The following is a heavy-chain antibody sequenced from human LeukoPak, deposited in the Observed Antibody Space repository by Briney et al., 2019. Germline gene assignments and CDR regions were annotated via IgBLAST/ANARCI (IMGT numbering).Heavy chain of an antibody. V-gene: IGHV3-64*01. CDR3: ARDLVDYGDYYYYYYMDV. CDR1: GFTFSSYA. CDR2: ISSNGGST. D-gene: IGHD4-17*01. J-gene: IGHJ6*03. Sequence: GGSLRLSCAASGFTFSSYAMHWFRQAPGKGLEYVSAISSNGGSTYYANSVKGRFTISRDNSKNTLYLQMGSLRAEDMAVYYCARDLVDYGDYYYYYYMDVWGKGTTVTVSS.